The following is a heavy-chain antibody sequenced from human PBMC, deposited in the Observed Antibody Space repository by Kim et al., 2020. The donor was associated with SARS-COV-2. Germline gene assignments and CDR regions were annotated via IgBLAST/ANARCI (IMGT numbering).Heavy chain of an antibody. CDR3: ARGPGLRYFDWRQRGGYFDL. J-gene: IGHJ2*01. D-gene: IGHD3-9*01. CDR1: GGTFSSYA. CDR2: IIPIFGTA. V-gene: IGHV1-69*13. Sequence: SVKVSCKASGGTFSSYAISWVRQAPGQGLEWMGGIIPIFGTANYAQKFQGRVTITADESTSTAYMELSSLRSEDTAVYYCARGPGLRYFDWRQRGGYFDLWGRGTLVTVSS.